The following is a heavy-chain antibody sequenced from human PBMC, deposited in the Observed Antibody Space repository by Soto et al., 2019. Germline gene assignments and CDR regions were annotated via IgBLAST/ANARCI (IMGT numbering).Heavy chain of an antibody. J-gene: IGHJ3*02. V-gene: IGHV4-4*02. Sequence: QVQLQESGPGLVKPSGTLSLTCAVSGDSISTPNWWTWVRQPPGKGLEWIGEIYHSGSTNYSPSLKSRVTISVDKSNKQVSLKLNSVTAADTAMYYCARAFSSGFNTFDIWGQGTMVTVSS. CDR3: ARAFSSGFNTFDI. D-gene: IGHD3-22*01. CDR2: IYHSGST. CDR1: GDSISTPNW.